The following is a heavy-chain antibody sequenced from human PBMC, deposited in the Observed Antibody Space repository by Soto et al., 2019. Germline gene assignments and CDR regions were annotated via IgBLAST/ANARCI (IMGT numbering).Heavy chain of an antibody. J-gene: IGHJ5*02. D-gene: IGHD3-3*01. CDR2: IYYSGST. V-gene: IGHV4-39*01. CDR1: GGSISSSSYY. CDR3: ARGANDFWSGYSNWFDP. Sequence: PSETLSLTCTVSGGSISSSSYYWGWIRQPPXKGLEWIGSIYYSGSTYYNPSLKSRVTISVDTSRNQFSLKLSSVTAADTAVYYCARGANDFWSGYSNWFDPWGQGTLVTVSS.